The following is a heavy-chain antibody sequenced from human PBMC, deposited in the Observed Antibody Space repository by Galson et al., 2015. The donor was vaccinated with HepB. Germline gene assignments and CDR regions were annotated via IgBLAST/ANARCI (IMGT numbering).Heavy chain of an antibody. CDR2: ISYDGSNK. D-gene: IGHD6-13*01. CDR3: AKDFGAAAAGTDAFDI. J-gene: IGHJ3*02. V-gene: IGHV3-30*18. Sequence: SLRLSCAASGFTFSSYGMHWVRQAPGKGLEWVAVISYDGSNKYYADSVKGRFTISRDNSKNTLYLQMNSLRAEDTAVYYCAKDFGAAAAGTDAFDIWGQGTMVTVSS. CDR1: GFTFSSYG.